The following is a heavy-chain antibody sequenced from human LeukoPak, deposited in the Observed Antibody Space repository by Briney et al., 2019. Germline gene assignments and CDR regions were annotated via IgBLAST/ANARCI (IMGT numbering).Heavy chain of an antibody. Sequence: GGSLRLSCAASGFTFSSYSMKWVRQARGKGMGWVLQINNVNNAIYYSDSVNGRFTIPRDNANISLYLQMNSLRAEDTAVYYCARGSGEGVTFDYWGQGTLVSVSS. CDR3: ARGSGEGVTFDY. D-gene: IGHD3-10*01. CDR1: GFTFSSYS. J-gene: IGHJ4*02. CDR2: INNVNNAI. V-gene: IGHV3-48*04.